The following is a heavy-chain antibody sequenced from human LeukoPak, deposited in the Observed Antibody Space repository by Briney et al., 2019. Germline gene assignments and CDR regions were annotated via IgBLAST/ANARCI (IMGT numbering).Heavy chain of an antibody. J-gene: IGHJ4*02. CDR2: INPNSGGT. CDR1: GYAFTGYY. V-gene: IGHV1-2*02. CDR3: ARPSWANPYYFDY. Sequence: ASVKVSCKASGYAFTGYYMHWVRQAPGQGLEWMGWINPNSGGTNYAQKFQGRVTMNRDTSISTAYMELSRLRSDDTAVYYCARPSWANPYYFDYWGQGTLVTVSS. D-gene: IGHD7-27*01.